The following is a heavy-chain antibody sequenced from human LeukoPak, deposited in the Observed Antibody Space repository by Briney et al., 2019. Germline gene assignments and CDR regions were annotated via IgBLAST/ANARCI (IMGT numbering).Heavy chain of an antibody. J-gene: IGHJ4*02. CDR1: GYTFTGYY. Sequence: ASVKVSCKASGYTFTGYYMHWVRQAPGQGLEWMGWINPNSGGTNYAQKFQGWVTMTRDTSISTAYMELSRLRSDDTAVYYCARVERWLQLPLFDYWGQGTLVTVSS. D-gene: IGHD5-24*01. CDR2: INPNSGGT. V-gene: IGHV1-2*04. CDR3: ARVERWLQLPLFDY.